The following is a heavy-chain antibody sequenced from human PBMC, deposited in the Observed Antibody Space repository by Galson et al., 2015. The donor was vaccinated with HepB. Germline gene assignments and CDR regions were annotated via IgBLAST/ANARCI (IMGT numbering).Heavy chain of an antibody. J-gene: IGHJ6*02. Sequence: SLRLSCAASGFTVSSNYMSWVRQAPGKGLEWVSVIYSGGSTYYADSVKGRFTISRDNSKNTLYLQMSSLRAEDTAVYYCVKDLSGSYPPHTYYYYYGMDVWGQGTTITVSS. D-gene: IGHD1-26*01. CDR1: GFTVSSNY. CDR3: VKDLSGSYPPHTYYYYYGMDV. CDR2: IYSGGST. V-gene: IGHV3-66*01.